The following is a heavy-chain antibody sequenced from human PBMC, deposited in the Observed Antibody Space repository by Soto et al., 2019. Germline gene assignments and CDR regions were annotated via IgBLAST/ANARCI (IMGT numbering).Heavy chain of an antibody. J-gene: IGHJ4*02. CDR2: IYPGDSDT. CDR3: ARSRDYDYVWAPFDY. Sequence: PGESLKLSCKGSGYSFTSYWIGWVRQMPGKGLEWMGIIYPGDSDTRYSPSFQGQVTISADKSISTAYLQWSSLKASDTAMYYCARSRDYDYVWAPFDYWGQGTLVTVSS. CDR1: GYSFTSYW. V-gene: IGHV5-51*01. D-gene: IGHD3-16*01.